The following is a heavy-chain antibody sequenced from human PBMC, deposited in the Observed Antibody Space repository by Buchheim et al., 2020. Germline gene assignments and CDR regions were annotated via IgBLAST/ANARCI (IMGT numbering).Heavy chain of an antibody. V-gene: IGHV4-61*01. CDR2: IYYSGST. D-gene: IGHD3-3*01. CDR3: ARVSDFWSGYGEYYYYGMDA. Sequence: QVQLQESGPGLVKPSETLSLTCTVSGGSVSSGSYYWSWIRQPPGKGLEWIGYIYYSGSTNYNPSLKSRVTISVDTSKNQFSLKLSSVTAADTAVYYCARVSDFWSGYGEYYYYGMDAWGQGTT. CDR1: GGSVSSGSYY. J-gene: IGHJ6*02.